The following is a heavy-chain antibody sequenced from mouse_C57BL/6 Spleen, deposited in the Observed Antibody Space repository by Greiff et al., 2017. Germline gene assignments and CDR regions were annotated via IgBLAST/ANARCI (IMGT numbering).Heavy chain of an antibody. CDR1: GYTFTSYW. Sequence: QVQLQQPGAELVKPGASVKMSCKASGYTFTSYWITWVKQRPGQGLEWIGDIYPGSGSTNYNEKFKSKATLTVDTSSSTAYMQLSSLTSADSAVYYCAREGQGHYYAMDYWGQGTSVTVSS. CDR3: AREGQGHYYAMDY. CDR2: IYPGSGST. V-gene: IGHV1-55*01. D-gene: IGHD3-3*01. J-gene: IGHJ4*01.